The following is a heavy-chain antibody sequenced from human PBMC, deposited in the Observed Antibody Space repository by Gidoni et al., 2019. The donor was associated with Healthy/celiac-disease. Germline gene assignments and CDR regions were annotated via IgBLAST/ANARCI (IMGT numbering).Heavy chain of an antibody. V-gene: IGHV4-4*07. Sequence: GLEWIGRIYTSGSTNYNPSLKSRVTMSVDTSKNQFSLKLSSVTAADTAVYYCARCIAAAEDDWFDPWGQGTLVTVSS. CDR3: ARCIAAAEDDWFDP. J-gene: IGHJ5*02. D-gene: IGHD6-13*01. CDR2: IYTSGST.